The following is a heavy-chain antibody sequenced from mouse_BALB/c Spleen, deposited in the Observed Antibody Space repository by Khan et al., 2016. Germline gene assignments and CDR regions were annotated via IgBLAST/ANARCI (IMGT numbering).Heavy chain of an antibody. CDR1: GFTFSTYG. CDR2: INSDGDYT. D-gene: IGHD4-1*01. CDR3: ASHLTGSFAY. J-gene: IGHJ3*01. Sequence: VQLKESGGDLVKPGGSLRLSCAASGFTFSTYGMSWVRQPPDKRLEWVATINSDGDYTYYPDTVKGRFTISRNNAANTLYLQMSSLQSEDTAIYYCASHLTGSFAYWGQGTLVTVSA. V-gene: IGHV5-6*01.